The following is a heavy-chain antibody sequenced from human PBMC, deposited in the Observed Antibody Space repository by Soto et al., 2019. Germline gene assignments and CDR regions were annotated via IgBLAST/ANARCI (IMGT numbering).Heavy chain of an antibody. CDR3: AKAMSYSNGLPDY. CDR2: ISYTSGNI. V-gene: IGHV3-9*01. Sequence: HPGGSLRLTCAACGFTFDDYCIHWVRQAPWKGLEGLSGISYTSGNIGYADSVKGRFTISRDNAKNSLYLQMNSLRTEDTALYYPAKAMSYSNGLPDYSGQRTLVTVCS. CDR1: GFTFDDYC. D-gene: IGHD6-19*01. J-gene: IGHJ4*02.